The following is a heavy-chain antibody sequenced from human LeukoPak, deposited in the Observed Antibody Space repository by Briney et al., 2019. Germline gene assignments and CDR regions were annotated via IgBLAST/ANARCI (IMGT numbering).Heavy chain of an antibody. J-gene: IGHJ4*02. CDR2: ISSNGGST. CDR3: VKDRIWSSSWSMDY. D-gene: IGHD6-13*01. Sequence: GGSLRLSCAASGFTFSSYAMHWVRQAPGKGLEYVSAISSNGGSTYYADSVKGRFTISRDNSKNTLYLQMSSLRAEDTAVYYCVKDRIWSSSWSMDYWGQGTLVTVSS. CDR1: GFTFSSYA. V-gene: IGHV3-64D*09.